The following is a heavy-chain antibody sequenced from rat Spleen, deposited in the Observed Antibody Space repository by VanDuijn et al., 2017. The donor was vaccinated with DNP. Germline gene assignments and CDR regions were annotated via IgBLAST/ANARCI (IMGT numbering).Heavy chain of an antibody. CDR2: IFYAGTTT. Sequence: EVQLVESGGDLVQPGRSLKLSCVASGFTFSDHLMTWVRQAPKKGLEWVATIFYAGTTTYYRGSVKGRFTISRDNAKSTLYLQVDSLRSEDTATYYCARHDEGNYYDGSNWFAYWGQGTLVTVSS. D-gene: IGHD1-12*02. CDR1: GFTFSDHL. CDR3: ARHDEGNYYDGSNWFAY. V-gene: IGHV5-7*01. J-gene: IGHJ3*01.